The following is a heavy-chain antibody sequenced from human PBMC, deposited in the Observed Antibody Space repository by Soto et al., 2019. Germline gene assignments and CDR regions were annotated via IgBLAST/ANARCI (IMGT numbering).Heavy chain of an antibody. CDR2: IYHSGST. CDR1: GGSISSGGYS. D-gene: IGHD2-21*01. J-gene: IGHJ4*02. Sequence: QLQLQESGSGLVKPSQTLSLTCAVSGGSISSGGYSWSWLRQPPGKGLEWSGYIYHSGSTYYNPSHKSRVTISVNRSKTQCSLKLRSVTAAYTAVYYCSRENNVFPGGYFDYWGQGTLVTVSS. V-gene: IGHV4-30-2*01. CDR3: SRENNVFPGGYFDY.